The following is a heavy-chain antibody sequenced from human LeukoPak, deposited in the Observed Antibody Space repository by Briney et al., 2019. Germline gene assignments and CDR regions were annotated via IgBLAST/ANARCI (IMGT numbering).Heavy chain of an antibody. D-gene: IGHD6-13*01. V-gene: IGHV3-23*01. J-gene: IGHJ4*02. Sequence: GGSLRLSCAASGFTFSSYSMSWVRQAPGKGLEWVSDISHSGGNTYYADSVKGRSTISRDNSKNTLYLQMNSLRAEDTAVYYCAKDETAAACTDFDYWGQGTLVTVSS. CDR1: GFTFSSYS. CDR3: AKDETAAACTDFDY. CDR2: ISHSGGNT.